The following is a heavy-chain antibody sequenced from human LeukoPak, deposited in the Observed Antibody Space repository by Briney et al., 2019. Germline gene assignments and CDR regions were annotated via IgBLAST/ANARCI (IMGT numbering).Heavy chain of an antibody. CDR2: INPNSGGT. J-gene: IGHJ6*02. CDR3: ATPSRGYYYGMDV. V-gene: IGHV1-2*02. Sequence: ASVKVSCKASGYTFTSYGISWVRQAPGQGLEWMGWINPNSGGTNYAQKFQGRVTMTRDTSITTAYMELSSLTSDDTAVYYCATPSRGYYYGMDVWGQGTTVTVSS. D-gene: IGHD1-26*01. CDR1: GYTFTSYG.